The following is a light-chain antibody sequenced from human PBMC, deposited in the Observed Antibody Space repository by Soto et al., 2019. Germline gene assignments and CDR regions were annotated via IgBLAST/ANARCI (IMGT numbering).Light chain of an antibody. V-gene: IGKV3-15*01. J-gene: IGKJ2*01. CDR1: QSVSSN. CDR3: QQYNNWAFT. CDR2: GAS. Sequence: EIVMTQSPATLSVSPGERATLSCRASQSVSSNLAWYQQKPGQAPRLLIFGASTRVTGLPARLSGSGSGTEFTLTISSLKSEDFAVYYCQQYNNWAFTFGQGTKLEIK.